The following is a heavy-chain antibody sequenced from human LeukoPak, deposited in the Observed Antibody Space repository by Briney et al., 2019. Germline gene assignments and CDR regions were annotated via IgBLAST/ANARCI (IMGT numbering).Heavy chain of an antibody. Sequence: ASVKVSCKVSGYTLTELSMHWVRQAPGKGLEWMGGLDPEDGETIYAQKFQGRVTMTEDTSTDTAYMELSSLGSEDTAVYYCATGGGSYYGTFDYWGQGTLVTVSS. CDR3: ATGGGSYYGTFDY. D-gene: IGHD1-26*01. V-gene: IGHV1-24*01. J-gene: IGHJ4*02. CDR1: GYTLTELS. CDR2: LDPEDGET.